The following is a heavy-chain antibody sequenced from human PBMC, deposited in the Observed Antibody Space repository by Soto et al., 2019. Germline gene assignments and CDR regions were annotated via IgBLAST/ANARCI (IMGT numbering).Heavy chain of an antibody. CDR3: TRDRSSGWYLTEPTFDY. J-gene: IGHJ4*02. CDR1: GFTFGDYA. CDR2: IRSKAYGGTT. V-gene: IGHV3-49*03. D-gene: IGHD6-19*01. Sequence: GGSLRLSCTASGFTFGDYAMSWFRQAPGKGLEWVGFIRSKAYGGTTEYAASVKGRFTISRDDSKSIAYLQMNSLKTEDTAVYYCTRDRSSGWYLTEPTFDYWGQGTLVTVSS.